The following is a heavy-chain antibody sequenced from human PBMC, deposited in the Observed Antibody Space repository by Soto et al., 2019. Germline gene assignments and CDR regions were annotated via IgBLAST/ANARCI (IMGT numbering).Heavy chain of an antibody. CDR1: GGSISGGPYY. D-gene: IGHD2-15*01. J-gene: IGHJ4*02. CDR2: IYYRGST. CDR3: ARLRSGGSGWAFDY. Sequence: QVQLQESGPGQVKPSQTLSLTCTVSGGSISGGPYYWSWIRQHPGKGLEWIGHIYYRGSTYYNPSLKSRLTISVDTSKNQFSLNLSSVTAADTAVYYCARLRSGGSGWAFDYWCQGTLVTVSS. V-gene: IGHV4-31*03.